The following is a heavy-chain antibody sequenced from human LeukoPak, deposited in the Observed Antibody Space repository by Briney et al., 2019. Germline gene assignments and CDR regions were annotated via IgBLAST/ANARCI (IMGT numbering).Heavy chain of an antibody. Sequence: TGGSLRLSCAASGFAFTRLAMGWVRQAPGKGLEWVSVISDSGSLTYYADSVKGRFTISRDNAKNSLYLQMNSLRAEDTAVYYCAREPERDSSVHFDYWGQGTLVTVSS. CDR1: GFAFTRLA. D-gene: IGHD3-22*01. V-gene: IGHV3-21*01. J-gene: IGHJ4*02. CDR2: ISDSGSLT. CDR3: AREPERDSSVHFDY.